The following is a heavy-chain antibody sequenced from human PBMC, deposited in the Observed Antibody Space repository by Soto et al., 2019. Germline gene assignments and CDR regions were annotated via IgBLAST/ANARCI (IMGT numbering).Heavy chain of an antibody. Sequence: GSGPTLVNPTQTLTLTCTFSGFSLSTTAMSVTWIRQPPGKAPEWLALIDWDDDKYYRSSLKTRLTISRDTSKNQVFLTMTNMDPVDTGTYYCARTTGYTSGWSLDFWGQGALVTVSS. J-gene: IGHJ4*02. V-gene: IGHV2-70*01. CDR3: ARTTGYTSGWSLDF. D-gene: IGHD6-13*01. CDR1: GFSLSTTAMS. CDR2: IDWDDDK.